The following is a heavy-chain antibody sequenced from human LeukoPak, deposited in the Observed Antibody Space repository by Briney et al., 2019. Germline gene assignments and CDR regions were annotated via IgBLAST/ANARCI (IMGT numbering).Heavy chain of an antibody. V-gene: IGHV1-69*05. CDR2: IIPIFGTA. CDR1: GYTFTSYG. CDR3: ARSPSPKYGIVVVPAAMGLPLYYYYMDV. D-gene: IGHD2-2*01. J-gene: IGHJ6*03. Sequence: ASVKVSCKASGYTFTSYGISWVRQAPGQGLEWMGGIIPIFGTANYAQKFQGRVTITTDESTSTAYMELSSLRSEDTAVYYCARSPSPKYGIVVVPAAMGLPLYYYYMDVWGKGTTVTVSS.